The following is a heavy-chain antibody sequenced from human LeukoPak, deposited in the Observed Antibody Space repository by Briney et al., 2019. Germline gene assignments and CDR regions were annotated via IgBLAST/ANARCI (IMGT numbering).Heavy chain of an antibody. CDR1: GYTFTTYG. J-gene: IGHJ4*02. Sequence: ASVKVSCKASGYTFTTYGISWVRQAPGQGLEWMGRISAYNGNTNYAHKLQGRVTMTTDTSSSTAYMELRSLRSDDTAVYYCARDYMERATMVRGVIIDWGQGTLVTVSS. D-gene: IGHD3-10*01. CDR3: ARDYMERATMVRGVIID. V-gene: IGHV1-18*01. CDR2: ISAYNGNT.